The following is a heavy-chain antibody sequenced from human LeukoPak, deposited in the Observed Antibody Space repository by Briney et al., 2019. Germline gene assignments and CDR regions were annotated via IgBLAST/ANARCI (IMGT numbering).Heavy chain of an antibody. CDR3: ARHGSFLEWLPYYFDY. Sequence: SETLSLTCTVSGGSISSYYWSWIRQPAGKGLEWIGRIYTSGSTNYNPSLKSRVTMSVDTSKNQFSLKLSSVTAADTAVYYCARHGSFLEWLPYYFDYWGQGTLVTVSS. CDR1: GGSISSYY. D-gene: IGHD3-3*02. CDR2: IYTSGST. V-gene: IGHV4-4*07. J-gene: IGHJ4*02.